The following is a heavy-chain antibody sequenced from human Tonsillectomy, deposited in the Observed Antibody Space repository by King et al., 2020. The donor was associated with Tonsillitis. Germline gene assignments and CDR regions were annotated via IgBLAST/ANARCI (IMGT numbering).Heavy chain of an antibody. J-gene: IGHJ3*02. Sequence: QLQESGPGLVKPSQTLSLICTVSGGSIGSGSYYCSWIRQPAGKGLEWMWRIYTSGSTNYNPSLNSRVTISIDTSKNQFSLKLSSVTAADTAFYYCARERSEYYDFWSGYYAFDIWGQGTMVTVSS. CDR2: IYTSGST. CDR3: ARERSEYYDFWSGYYAFDI. CDR1: GGSIGSGSYY. V-gene: IGHV4-61*02. D-gene: IGHD3-3*01.